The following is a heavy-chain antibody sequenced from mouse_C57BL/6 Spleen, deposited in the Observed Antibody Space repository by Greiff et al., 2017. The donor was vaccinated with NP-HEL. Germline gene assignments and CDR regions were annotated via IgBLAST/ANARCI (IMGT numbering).Heavy chain of an antibody. CDR2: IDPENGDT. CDR1: GFNIKDDY. CDR3: TFAYYSNYGYFDY. D-gene: IGHD2-5*01. V-gene: IGHV14-4*01. Sequence: EVQLQQSGAELVRPGASVKLSCTASGFNIKDDYMHWVKQRPEQGLEWIGWIDPENGDTEYASKFQGKATITADTSSNTAYLQLSSLTSEDTAVYYCTFAYYSNYGYFDYWGQGTTLTVSS. J-gene: IGHJ2*01.